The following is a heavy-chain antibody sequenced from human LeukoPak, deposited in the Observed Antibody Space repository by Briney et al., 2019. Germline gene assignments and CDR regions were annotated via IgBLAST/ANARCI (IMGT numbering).Heavy chain of an antibody. CDR2: IYYSGST. D-gene: IGHD4-23*01. J-gene: IGHJ4*02. Sequence: SETLSLTCTVSSGSISGYYWSWIRQPPGKGLEWIGYIYYSGSTNYSPSLKSRVTISVDTSKNQFSLKLSSVAAADTAVYYCARVGDYGGKGRRAFDYWGQGTLVTVSS. CDR1: SGSISGYY. CDR3: ARVGDYGGKGRRAFDY. V-gene: IGHV4-59*12.